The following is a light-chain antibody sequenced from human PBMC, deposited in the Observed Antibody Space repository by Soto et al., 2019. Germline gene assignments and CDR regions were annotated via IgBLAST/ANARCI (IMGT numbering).Light chain of an antibody. CDR2: EVS. CDR1: SSDVGGYNY. CDR3: SSYAGSNNPVI. V-gene: IGLV2-8*01. Sequence: QSAPTQPPSASGSPGQSVTISCTGTSSDVGGYNYVSWYQQHPGKAPKFMIYEVSKRPSGVPDRFSGSKSGNTASLTVSGLQADDEADYYCSSYAGSNNPVIFGGGTKVTVL. J-gene: IGLJ2*01.